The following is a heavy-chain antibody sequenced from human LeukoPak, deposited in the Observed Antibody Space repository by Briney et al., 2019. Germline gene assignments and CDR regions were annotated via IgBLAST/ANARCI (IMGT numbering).Heavy chain of an antibody. D-gene: IGHD3-9*01. Sequence: GGSLRLSCAASGFTFSSYEMNWVRQAPGKGLEWVSYISTSGSTIYYTDSVKGRFTISRDNAKNSLYLQMNSLRAEDTAAYYCARGGVTGSHPGYHWGQGTLVTVSS. CDR1: GFTFSSYE. V-gene: IGHV3-48*03. CDR3: ARGGVTGSHPGYH. J-gene: IGHJ5*02. CDR2: ISTSGSTI.